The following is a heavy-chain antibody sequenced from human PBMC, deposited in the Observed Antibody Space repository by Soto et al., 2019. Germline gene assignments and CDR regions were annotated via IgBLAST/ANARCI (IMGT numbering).Heavy chain of an antibody. CDR2: INAGNGNT. J-gene: IGHJ4*02. Sequence: QIHLVQSGAEVKKPGASVKVSCWTSGYTFTNYAIHWVRQAPGQRLEWVGWINAGNGNTKYSQKLQGRVTITRDPSASTAYMELSSLRSEDTAVYYCARDGVVGDNINFDYWGQGTLVTVSS. V-gene: IGHV1-3*01. CDR1: GYTFTNYA. CDR3: ARDGVVGDNINFDY. D-gene: IGHD1-26*01.